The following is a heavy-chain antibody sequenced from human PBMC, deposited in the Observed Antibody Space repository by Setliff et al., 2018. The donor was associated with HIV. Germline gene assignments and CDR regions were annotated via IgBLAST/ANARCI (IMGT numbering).Heavy chain of an antibody. CDR2: ISYTGST. Sequence: TSETLSLTCTVSGGSISSGGYYWGWIRQPPGKGLEWIGTISYTGSTYYNPSLKSRVTISVDTSKNQFSLKLSSVTAADTAVYYCAGGYIQLWSNIYYYGMDVWGQGTTVTVSS. CDR1: GGSISSGGYY. V-gene: IGHV4-39*01. J-gene: IGHJ6*02. D-gene: IGHD5-18*01. CDR3: AGGYIQLWSNIYYYGMDV.